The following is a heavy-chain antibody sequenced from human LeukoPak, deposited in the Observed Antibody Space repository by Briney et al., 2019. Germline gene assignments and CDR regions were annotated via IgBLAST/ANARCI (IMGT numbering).Heavy chain of an antibody. D-gene: IGHD2-15*01. CDR1: GFSFSSYW. V-gene: IGHV3-74*01. CDR3: ARGRPHGSDH. CDR2: ISSDGSST. J-gene: IGHJ4*02. Sequence: LGGSLILSCAASGFSFSSYWMNWVRQAPGKGLVWVSRISSDGSSTNYADSVKGRFTISRDNAKNTLYLQMNSLRVEDTAVYYCARGRPHGSDHWGQGTLVTVSS.